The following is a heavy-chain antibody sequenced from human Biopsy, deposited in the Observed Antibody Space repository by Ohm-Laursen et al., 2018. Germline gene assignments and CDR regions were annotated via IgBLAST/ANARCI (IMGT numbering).Heavy chain of an antibody. Sequence: TLSLTCTVSGVSINGGRYYWNWIRHHPGKGLEWIGNIFYSANTYYNPSLKSRVTISADTSKNQFSLKLTSVTAADTAVYYCARAVDYYDPYYYYGMDVWGQGTTVTVSS. CDR3: ARAVDYYDPYYYYGMDV. V-gene: IGHV4-31*03. CDR2: IFYSANT. CDR1: GVSINGGRYY. D-gene: IGHD3-22*01. J-gene: IGHJ6*02.